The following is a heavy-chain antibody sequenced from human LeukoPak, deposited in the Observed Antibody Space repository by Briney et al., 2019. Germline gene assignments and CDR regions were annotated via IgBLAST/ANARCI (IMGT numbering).Heavy chain of an antibody. CDR2: INPNSGGT. D-gene: IGHD2-15*01. Sequence: ASVKVSCKASGYTFTGYYMHWVRQAPGQGLEWMGRINPNSGGTNYAQKFQGRVTMTRDTSISTAYMELSRLRSGDTAVYYCARELLDIVVVVAARNAFDIWGQGTMVTVSS. J-gene: IGHJ3*02. V-gene: IGHV1-2*06. CDR3: ARELLDIVVVVAARNAFDI. CDR1: GYTFTGYY.